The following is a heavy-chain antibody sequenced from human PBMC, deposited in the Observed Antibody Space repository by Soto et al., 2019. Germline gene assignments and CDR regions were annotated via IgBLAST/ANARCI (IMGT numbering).Heavy chain of an antibody. Sequence: SETLSLTCTVSGGSISSSSYYWGWIRQPPGKGLEWIGSIYYSGSTYYNPSLKSRVTISVDTSKNQFSLKLSSVTAADTAVYYCARHGRAHYGDYVNAFDIWGQGTMVTVSS. CDR1: GGSISSSSYY. CDR3: ARHGRAHYGDYVNAFDI. CDR2: IYYSGST. J-gene: IGHJ3*02. D-gene: IGHD4-17*01. V-gene: IGHV4-39*01.